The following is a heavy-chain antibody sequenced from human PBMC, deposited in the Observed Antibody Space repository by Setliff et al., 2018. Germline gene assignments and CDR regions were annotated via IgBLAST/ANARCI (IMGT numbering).Heavy chain of an antibody. V-gene: IGHV4-39*01. D-gene: IGHD1-1*01. Sequence: SETLSLTCTVSGGSISSSSYYWGWIRQPPGKGLEWIGRIHYRGTTYSNVSLASRLTISVDTSKNQFSLQLTSVTAADTAVYYCARTGTYRYFDSWGQGTRVTVSS. CDR3: ARTGTYRYFDS. CDR1: GGSISSSSYY. J-gene: IGHJ4*02. CDR2: IHYRGTT.